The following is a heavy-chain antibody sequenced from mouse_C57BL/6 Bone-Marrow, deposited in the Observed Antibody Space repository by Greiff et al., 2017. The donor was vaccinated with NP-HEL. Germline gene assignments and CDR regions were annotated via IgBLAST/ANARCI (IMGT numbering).Heavy chain of an antibody. CDR1: GSPFPSYW. J-gene: IGHJ2*01. CDR3: ARWGLITTVVGDY. D-gene: IGHD1-1*01. V-gene: IGHV1-7*01. Sequence: QVQLQQSGAELAKPGASVKLSCKPSGSPFPSYWMHWVKQRPGQGLEWIGYINPSSGYTKYNKKFKDKATLTADKSSSTAYMQLSSLTYEDSAVYDCARWGLITTVVGDYWGQGTTLTVSS. CDR2: INPSSGYT.